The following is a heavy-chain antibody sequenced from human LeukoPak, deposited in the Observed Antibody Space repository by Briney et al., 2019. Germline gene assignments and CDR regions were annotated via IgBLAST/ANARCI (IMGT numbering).Heavy chain of an antibody. CDR1: GSTFSSYW. D-gene: IGHD3-3*01. V-gene: IGHV3-7*03. CDR2: IKLDGSEK. CDR3: ARVMGYYDFWSGYLRTAFDI. J-gene: IGHJ3*02. Sequence: GGSLRLSCTASGSTFSSYWTSWVRQAPGKGLEWVANIKLDGSEKYYVDSVKGRLTISRDNAKNSLYLQMNSLRAEDTAVYYCARVMGYYDFWSGYLRTAFDIWGQGTMVTVSS.